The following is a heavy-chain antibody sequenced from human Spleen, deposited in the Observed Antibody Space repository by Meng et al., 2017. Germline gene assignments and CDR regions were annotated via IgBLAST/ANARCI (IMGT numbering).Heavy chain of an antibody. Sequence: VHRQESGPGLVKPSGTLSLTCAVFGGSISSSNWWSWVRQPPGKGLEWIGEIYHSGSTNYNPSLKSRVTISVDKSKNQFSLKLSSVTAADTAVYYCASGRRGYCSGGSCYPLDYWGQGTLVTVSS. CDR2: IYHSGST. CDR1: GGSISSSNW. V-gene: IGHV4-4*02. D-gene: IGHD2-15*01. J-gene: IGHJ4*02. CDR3: ASGRRGYCSGGSCYPLDY.